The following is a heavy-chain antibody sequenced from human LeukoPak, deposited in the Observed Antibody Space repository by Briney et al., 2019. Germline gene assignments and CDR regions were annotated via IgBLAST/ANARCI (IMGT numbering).Heavy chain of an antibody. V-gene: IGHV4-38-2*02. D-gene: IGHD3-22*01. CDR1: GYSITSDYY. CDR2: MYHSGST. CDR3: ARAYYYDSSGYYYVRRWTGYYMDV. Sequence: SETLSLTCTVSGYSITSDYYWGWIRQPPGKGLEWIGAMYHSGSTYYNPSLKSRVTISVDTSKNQFSLKLSSVTAADTAVYYCARAYYYDSSGYYYVRRWTGYYMDVWGKGTTVTVSS. J-gene: IGHJ6*03.